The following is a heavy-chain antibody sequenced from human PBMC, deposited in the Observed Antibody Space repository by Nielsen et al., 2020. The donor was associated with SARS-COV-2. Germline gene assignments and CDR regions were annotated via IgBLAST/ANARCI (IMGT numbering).Heavy chain of an antibody. V-gene: IGHV3-23*01. J-gene: IGHJ6*03. Sequence: VRQAPGKGLEWVSAISGSGGSTYYADSVKGRFTISRDNAKNSLYLQMNSLRAEDTAVYYCARDFKDIVVVPAAPRRYYYYYWTSGAKGPRSPSP. CDR2: ISGSGGST. D-gene: IGHD2-2*01. CDR3: ARDFKDIVVVPAAPRRYYYYYWTS.